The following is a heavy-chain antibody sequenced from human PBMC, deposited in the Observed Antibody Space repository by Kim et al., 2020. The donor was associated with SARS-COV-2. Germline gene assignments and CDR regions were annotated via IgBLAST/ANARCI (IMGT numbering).Heavy chain of an antibody. CDR3: ARGRCTDSHDCPNRFDP. CDR2: ISHTGRT. V-gene: IGHV4-34*01. D-gene: IGHD2-21*01. CDR1: GGSFSGYF. Sequence: SETLSLTCAVYGGSFSGYFWSWIRQPPGKGLEWLGEISHTGRTNYKPSLKSRVTISIGTSKNQFSLKIISVTAADTAVYYCARGRCTDSHDCPNRFDPWGQGTLVTVSS. J-gene: IGHJ5*02.